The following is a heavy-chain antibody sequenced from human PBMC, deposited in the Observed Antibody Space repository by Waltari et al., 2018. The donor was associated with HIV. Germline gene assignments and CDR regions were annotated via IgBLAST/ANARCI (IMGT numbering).Heavy chain of an antibody. CDR3: ARDGNGDYFDY. Sequence: QVQLVESGGGVVQPGRSLRLSCAASGFTFSSYAMHWGRQAPGKGREWVAFISYDGSNKYYADSGKGRFTNSRDKSKNTLYLQMNSLRAEDTAVYYCARDGNGDYFDYWGQGTLVTVSS. CDR1: GFTFSSYA. V-gene: IGHV3-30*04. J-gene: IGHJ4*02. D-gene: IGHD1-1*01. CDR2: ISYDGSNK.